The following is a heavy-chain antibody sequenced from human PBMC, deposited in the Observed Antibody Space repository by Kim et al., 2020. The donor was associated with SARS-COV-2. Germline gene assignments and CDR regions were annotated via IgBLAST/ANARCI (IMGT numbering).Heavy chain of an antibody. CDR2: ISGSGGST. J-gene: IGHJ6*02. D-gene: IGHD3-10*01. CDR3: AKPRTGLYGMDV. V-gene: IGHV3-23*01. CDR1: GFTFVGYA. Sequence: GGSLRLSCAASGFTFVGYAMSWVRQAPGKGLEWVSSISGSGGSTYYADSVKGRFTISRDNSRNTLDLQMNSLRVEDTAVYYCAKPRTGLYGMDVWGQGTT.